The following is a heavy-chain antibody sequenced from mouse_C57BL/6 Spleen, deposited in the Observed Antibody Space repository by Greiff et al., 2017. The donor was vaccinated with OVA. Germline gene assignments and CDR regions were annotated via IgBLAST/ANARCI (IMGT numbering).Heavy chain of an antibody. D-gene: IGHD1-1*01. CDR3: ARDQVTTVVAGAMDY. CDR1: GFTFSSYA. Sequence: EVKLMESGGGLVKPGGSLKLSCAASGFTFSSYAMSWVRQTPEKRLEWVATISDGGSYTYYPDNVKGRFTISRDNAKNNLYLQMSHLKSEDTAMYYCARDQVTTVVAGAMDYWGQGTSVTVSS. CDR2: ISDGGSYT. J-gene: IGHJ4*01. V-gene: IGHV5-4*01.